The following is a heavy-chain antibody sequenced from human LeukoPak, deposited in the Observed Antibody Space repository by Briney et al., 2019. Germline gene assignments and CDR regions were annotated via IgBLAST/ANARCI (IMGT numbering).Heavy chain of an antibody. CDR2: INHSGST. D-gene: IGHD1-14*01. CDR3: ARGPVDGY. Sequence: SETLSLTCTVSGGSISSGGYYWSWIRQPPGKGLEWIGEINHSGSTNYNPSLKSRVTISVDTSKNQFSLKLSSVTAADTAVYYCARGPVDGYWGQGTLVTVSS. V-gene: IGHV4-39*07. CDR1: GGSISSGGYY. J-gene: IGHJ4*02.